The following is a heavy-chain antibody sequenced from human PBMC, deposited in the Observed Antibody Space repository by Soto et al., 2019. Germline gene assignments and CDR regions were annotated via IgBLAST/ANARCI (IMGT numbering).Heavy chain of an antibody. CDR3: ARDNSRTFPAAPGDKKCDSSGWWFDP. D-gene: IGHD2-21*01. V-gene: IGHV1-46*03. Sequence: GASVKVSCKASGYTFTSYEMYWVRQAPGQGLEWMGVINPAGSVTVYALKLQDRVTVTRDTSTSTVYMELNSLTSEDTAIYYCARDNSRTFPAAPGDKKCDSSGWWFDPWGQGTLVTVAS. J-gene: IGHJ5*02. CDR2: INPAGSVT. CDR1: GYTFTSYE.